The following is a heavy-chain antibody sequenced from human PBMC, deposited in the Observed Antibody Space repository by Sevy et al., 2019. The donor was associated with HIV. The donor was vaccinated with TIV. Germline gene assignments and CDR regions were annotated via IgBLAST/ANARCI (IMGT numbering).Heavy chain of an antibody. D-gene: IGHD6-13*01. CDR2: IKGKIYDGTI. J-gene: IGHJ4*02. V-gene: IGHV3-15*01. CDR3: TTASWSKEDYNNY. Sequence: GGSLRLSCAASGFTFSNAWMSWVRQAPGKGLEWVGRIKGKIYDGTINYAAPVKGRFSISRDDSKNTLYLQRNSLKTGNTAVYYCTTASWSKEDYNNYWGQGTLVTVSS. CDR1: GFTFSNAW.